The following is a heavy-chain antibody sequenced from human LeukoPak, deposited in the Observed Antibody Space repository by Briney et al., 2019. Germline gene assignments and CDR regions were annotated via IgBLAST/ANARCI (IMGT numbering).Heavy chain of an antibody. CDR3: ARFRAGAGDF. D-gene: IGHD4/OR15-4a*01. CDR1: GFTFRHYW. J-gene: IGHJ4*02. CDR2: INPDGTTI. Sequence: GGSLRLSCAASGFTFRHYWMHWVRQVPGKGLVWVSRINPDGTTINYTDSVRGRFAISRDNAKNTLHLEMNGLRADDTAVYYCARFRAGAGDFWGQGTLVSVSS. V-gene: IGHV3-74*01.